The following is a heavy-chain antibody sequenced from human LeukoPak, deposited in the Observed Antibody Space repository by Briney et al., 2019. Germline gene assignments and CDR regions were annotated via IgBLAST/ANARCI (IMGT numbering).Heavy chain of an antibody. Sequence: ASVKVSCKASGYTFTAYYMYWVRQAPGQGLECMGRINPNSGGINYAQKFQGRVTMTRDTSISTAYMELSRLRSDDTAVYYCATSSEGGYSYGSDIDYWGQGTLVTVSS. CDR2: INPNSGGI. D-gene: IGHD5-18*01. V-gene: IGHV1-2*06. J-gene: IGHJ4*02. CDR1: GYTFTAYY. CDR3: ATSSEGGYSYGSDIDY.